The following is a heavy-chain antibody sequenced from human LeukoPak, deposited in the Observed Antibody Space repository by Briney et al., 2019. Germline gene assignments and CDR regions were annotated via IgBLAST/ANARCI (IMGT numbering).Heavy chain of an antibody. J-gene: IGHJ4*02. Sequence: PGGSLRLSCAASGFTFSSYWMHWVRQAPGKGLVWVSRINSDGSSTSYADSVKGRFTISRDNAKNTLYLQMNSLRAEDTAVYYCARPATGIAAAGTRLTIGYWGQGTLVTVSS. V-gene: IGHV3-74*01. CDR1: GFTFSSYW. CDR2: INSDGSST. CDR3: ARPATGIAAAGTRLTIGY. D-gene: IGHD6-13*01.